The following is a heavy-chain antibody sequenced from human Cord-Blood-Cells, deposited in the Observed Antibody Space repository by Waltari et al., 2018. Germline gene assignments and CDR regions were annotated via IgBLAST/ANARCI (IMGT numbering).Heavy chain of an antibody. Sequence: QLQLQESGPGLVKPSETLSLTCTVSGGSISSSRYYWGWIRQPPGKGLEWIGSIYYSGSTYYNPSLKSRVTISVDTSKNQFSLKLSSVTAADTAVYYCARAYDSSGYYYRGSYWYFDLWGRGTLVTVSS. CDR1: GGSISSSRYY. D-gene: IGHD3-22*01. J-gene: IGHJ2*01. V-gene: IGHV4-39*07. CDR3: ARAYDSSGYYYRGSYWYFDL. CDR2: IYYSGST.